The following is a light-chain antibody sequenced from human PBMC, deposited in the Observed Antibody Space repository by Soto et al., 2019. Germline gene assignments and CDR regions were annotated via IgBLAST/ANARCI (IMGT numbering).Light chain of an antibody. Sequence: EIVLTQSPGTLSLSPGDRVTLSCRASQSVTSSYLAWYQQKPGQAPRLLIYTASNRATGVPDRFSGSGSGTDFTLTISRLEPEDFALYFCQQYSTLPLTFGQGTKVEI. CDR1: QSVTSSY. J-gene: IGKJ1*01. CDR3: QQYSTLPLT. CDR2: TAS. V-gene: IGKV3-20*01.